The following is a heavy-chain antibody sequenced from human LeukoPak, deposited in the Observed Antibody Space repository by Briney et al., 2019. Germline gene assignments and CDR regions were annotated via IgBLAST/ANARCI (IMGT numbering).Heavy chain of an antibody. Sequence: GGSLRLSCAASGFTFEDYAMNWARQAPGKGLEWVSGINWNSGSIGYADFVKGRFTISRDNAKNSLYLQMNSLRAEDTALYYCAKGPSGRQLWPSRYFDLWGRGTLVTVSS. J-gene: IGHJ2*01. CDR3: AKGPSGRQLWPSRYFDL. V-gene: IGHV3-9*01. D-gene: IGHD5-18*01. CDR2: INWNSGSI. CDR1: GFTFEDYA.